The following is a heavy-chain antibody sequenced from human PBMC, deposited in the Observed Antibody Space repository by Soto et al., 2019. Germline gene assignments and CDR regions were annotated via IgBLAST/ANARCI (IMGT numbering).Heavy chain of an antibody. CDR2: IFWDDDK. CDR3: AHIPGVAAAGSGAQFFDY. Sequence: SGPTLVNPTQTLTLTFTFSGFSFSLSGVGVGWIRQPPGKALEWLAVIFWDDDKRYSPSLKSRLTVSKDTSKNQVVLGMTNMDPVDTATYYCAHIPGVAAAGSGAQFFDYWGQGALVTVSS. J-gene: IGHJ4*02. D-gene: IGHD6-13*01. V-gene: IGHV2-5*02. CDR1: GFSFSLSGVG.